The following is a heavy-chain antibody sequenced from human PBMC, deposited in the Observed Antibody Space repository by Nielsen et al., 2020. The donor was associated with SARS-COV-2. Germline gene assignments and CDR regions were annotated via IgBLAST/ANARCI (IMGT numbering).Heavy chain of an antibody. CDR2: INTNTGNP. CDR3: ARDRRIAAAGKGWFDP. V-gene: IGHV7-4-1*02. Sequence: ASVKVSCKASGYTFTSYAMNWVRQAPGQGFEWMGWINTNTGNPTYAQGFTGRFVFSLDTSVSTAYLQISSLKAEDTAVYYCARDRRIAAAGKGWFDPWGQGTLVTVSS. J-gene: IGHJ5*02. CDR1: GYTFTSYA. D-gene: IGHD6-13*01.